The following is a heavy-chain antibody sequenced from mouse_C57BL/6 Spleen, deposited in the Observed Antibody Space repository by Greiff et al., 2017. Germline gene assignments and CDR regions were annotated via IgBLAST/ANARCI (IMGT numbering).Heavy chain of an antibody. D-gene: IGHD4-1*01. J-gene: IGHJ3*01. CDR3: AREGTGTGVAY. Sequence: EVQLVESGGGLVKPGGSLKLSCAASGFTFSDYGMHWVRQAPEKGLEWVAYISSGSSTIYYADTVKGRFTISRDNAKNTLFLQMTRLRSEDTARYYCAREGTGTGVAYWGQGTLVTVSA. V-gene: IGHV5-17*01. CDR2: ISSGSSTI. CDR1: GFTFSDYG.